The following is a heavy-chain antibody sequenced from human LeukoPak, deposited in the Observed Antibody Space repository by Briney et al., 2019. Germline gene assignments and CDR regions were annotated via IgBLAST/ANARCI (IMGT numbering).Heavy chain of an antibody. V-gene: IGHV3-7*05. CDR1: GLIFSRYW. J-gene: IGHJ4*02. Sequence: GGSLRLSCAASGLIFSRYWMSWVRQAPGKGLEWVANIKQDGSEKYYVDSVKGRFTISRDNAKNSLYLQMNSLRAEDTAVYYCARDRPDYFGDFSHYFDYWGQGTLVTVSS. CDR3: ARDRPDYFGDFSHYFDY. CDR2: IKQDGSEK. D-gene: IGHD3-16*01.